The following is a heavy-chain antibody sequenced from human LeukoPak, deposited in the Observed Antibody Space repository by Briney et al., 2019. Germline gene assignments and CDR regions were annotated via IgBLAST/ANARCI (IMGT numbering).Heavy chain of an antibody. CDR2: ISGSGGGT. D-gene: IGHD6-19*01. Sequence: GGSLRLSCAASGFTFSSYGMSWVRQAPGKGLEWVSAISGSGGGTDYADSVKGRFTISRDNSKNTVYLQMNSLRADDTAVYYCARGSSGWPYYFDYWGQGTLVTVSS. J-gene: IGHJ4*02. CDR1: GFTFSSYG. V-gene: IGHV3-23*01. CDR3: ARGSSGWPYYFDY.